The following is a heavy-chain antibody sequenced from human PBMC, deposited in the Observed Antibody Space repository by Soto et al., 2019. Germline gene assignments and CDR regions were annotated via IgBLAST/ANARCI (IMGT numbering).Heavy chain of an antibody. J-gene: IGHJ6*02. CDR2: ISGSGGST. V-gene: IGHV3-11*04. CDR1: GCTFSDYF. Sequence: GGSLRLSCAASGCTFSDYFMSWIRQAPGKGLEWVSYISGSGGSTYYADSVKGRFTISRDNSKNTLYLQMNSLGAEDTAVYYCARDFVVGGPTINYYYGMDVWGQGTTVTVSS. CDR3: ARDFVVGGPTINYYYGMDV. D-gene: IGHD1-26*01.